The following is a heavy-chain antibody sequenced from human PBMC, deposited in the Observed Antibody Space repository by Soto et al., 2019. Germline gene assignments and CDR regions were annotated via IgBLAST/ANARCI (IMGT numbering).Heavy chain of an antibody. J-gene: IGHJ4*02. CDR3: AHIDPEIVTVGGHGGFDY. V-gene: IGHV2-5*02. CDR1: GFSLTSGVG. D-gene: IGHD5-12*01. CDR2: IYWDDDK. Sequence: QITLKESGPTLVRPPQTLTLTCTFSGFSLTSGVGVGWIRQPPGKALEWLALIYWDDDKRYSPSLKNRLTITKAPXXXPXILTMTNVGPVDTATYFCAHIDPEIVTVGGHGGFDYWGQGTLVTVSS.